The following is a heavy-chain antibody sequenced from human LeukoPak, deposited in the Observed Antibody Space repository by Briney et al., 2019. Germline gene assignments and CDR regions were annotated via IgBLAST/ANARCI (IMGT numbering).Heavy chain of an antibody. V-gene: IGHV1-18*01. J-gene: IGHJ4*02. D-gene: IGHD4-17*01. Sequence: GASVKVSCKASGYTFTSYGISWVRQAPGQGLEWMGWISAYNGNTNYAQKLQGRVTMTRNTSISTAYMELSSLRSEDTAVYYCARDPPFTVTTADDYWGQGTLVTVSS. CDR1: GYTFTSYG. CDR2: ISAYNGNT. CDR3: ARDPPFTVTTADDY.